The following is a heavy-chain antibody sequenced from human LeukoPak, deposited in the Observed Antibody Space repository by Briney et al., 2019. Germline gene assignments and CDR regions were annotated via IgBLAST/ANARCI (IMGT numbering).Heavy chain of an antibody. CDR1: GFTFNDYP. V-gene: IGHV3-43*02. Sequence: PGGSLRLSCAASGFTFNDYPMHWVRQATGKGLEWVSLISGDGSVTYYADSVKGRFTISRDNSKNSLYLQMNSLRLEDTAFYYCATGSQPGTTFDYWGQGTLVTASS. J-gene: IGHJ4*02. D-gene: IGHD1-14*01. CDR3: ATGSQPGTTFDY. CDR2: ISGDGSVT.